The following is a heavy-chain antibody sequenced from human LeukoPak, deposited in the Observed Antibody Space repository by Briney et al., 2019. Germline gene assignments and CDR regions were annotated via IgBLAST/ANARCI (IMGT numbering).Heavy chain of an antibody. V-gene: IGHV4-39*07. Sequence: PSETLSLTCTVAGGSISSSSYYWGWIRQPPGKGLEWIGSIYYSGSTYYNPSLKSRVTISVDTSKNQFSLKLSSVTAADTAVYYCATTTIRLGYWGQGTLVTVSS. CDR1: GGSISSSSYY. CDR3: ATTTIRLGY. CDR2: IYYSGST. J-gene: IGHJ4*02. D-gene: IGHD1-26*01.